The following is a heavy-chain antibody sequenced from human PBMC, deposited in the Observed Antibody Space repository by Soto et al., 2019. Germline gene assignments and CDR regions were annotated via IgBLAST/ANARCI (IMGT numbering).Heavy chain of an antibody. J-gene: IGHJ5*02. D-gene: IGHD1-26*01. CDR2: IYHSGST. CDR1: GGSSSSSNW. V-gene: IGHV4-4*02. CDR3: ARDSINEWELPRNWFDP. Sequence: SETLSLTCAVSGGSSSSSNWWSWVRQPPGKGLEWIGEIYHSGSTNYNPSLKSRVTISVDKSKNQFSLKLSSVTAADTAVYYCARDSINEWELPRNWFDPWGQGTLVTVSS.